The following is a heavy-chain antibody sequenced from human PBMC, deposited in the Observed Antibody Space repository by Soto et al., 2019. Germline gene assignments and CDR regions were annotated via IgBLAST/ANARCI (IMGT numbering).Heavy chain of an antibody. J-gene: IGHJ4*02. Sequence: EVQLLDSGGGLVQPGGSLRLSCAASGFTFSNYAMSWVRQAPGKGLDWVSTISGAGSNTYYADSVKGRFSISRDNSKNMAYLEMKHLRAEDTAVYYCATERLARGIDYWGQGALVTVSS. CDR2: ISGAGSNT. V-gene: IGHV3-23*01. D-gene: IGHD3-10*01. CDR3: ATERLARGIDY. CDR1: GFTFSNYA.